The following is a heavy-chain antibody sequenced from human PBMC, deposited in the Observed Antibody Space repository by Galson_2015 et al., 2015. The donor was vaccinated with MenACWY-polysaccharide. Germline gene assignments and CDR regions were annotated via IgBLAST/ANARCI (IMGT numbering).Heavy chain of an antibody. Sequence: SVKVSCKASGYTFTSYGISWVRQAPGQGLEWMGRINPNSGGTNYAQKFQGRVTMTRDTSISTAYMELSRLRSDDTAVYYCARYNYYDSSGYFMNAFDIWGQGAMVTVSS. D-gene: IGHD3-22*01. CDR2: INPNSGGT. J-gene: IGHJ3*02. CDR3: ARYNYYDSSGYFMNAFDI. V-gene: IGHV1-2*06. CDR1: GYTFTSYG.